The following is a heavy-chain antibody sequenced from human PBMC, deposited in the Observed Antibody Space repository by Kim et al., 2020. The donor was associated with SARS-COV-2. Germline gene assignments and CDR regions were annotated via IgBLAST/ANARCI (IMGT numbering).Heavy chain of an antibody. D-gene: IGHD6-13*01. CDR1: GFTFSSYW. CDR3: ASGIAAVGFDY. J-gene: IGHJ4*02. CDR2: INQDGSEK. V-gene: IGHV3-7*01. Sequence: GGSLRLSCAASGFTFSSYWMNWVRQAPGKGLEWVANINQDGSEKNYVDSVKGRFTISRDNAKKSLYFQMNSLRAEDTAVYYCASGIAAVGFDYWGQGT.